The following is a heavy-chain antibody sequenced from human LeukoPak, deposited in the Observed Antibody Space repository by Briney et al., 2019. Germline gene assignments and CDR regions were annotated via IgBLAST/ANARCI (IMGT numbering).Heavy chain of an antibody. D-gene: IGHD6-19*01. CDR3: ARTVSGRWNFDY. V-gene: IGHV1-46*01. J-gene: IGHJ4*02. CDR2: INPSGGST. CDR1: GYTFTSYH. Sequence: ASVKVSCKASGYTFTSYHMHWVRQAPGQGLEWMGIINPSGGSTSYAQKFQGRVTMTRDMSTSTVYMELSSLRSEDTAVYYCARTVSGRWNFDYWGQGTLVTVSS.